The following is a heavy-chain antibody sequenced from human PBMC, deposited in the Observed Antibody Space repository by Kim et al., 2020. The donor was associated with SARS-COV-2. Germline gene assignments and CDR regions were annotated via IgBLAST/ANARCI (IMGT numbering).Heavy chain of an antibody. V-gene: IGHV3-33*01. Sequence: GGSLRLSCAASGFTFSSYGMHWVRQAPGKGLEWVAVIWYDGSNKYYADSVKGRFTISRDNSKNTLYLQMNSLRAEDTAVYYCAIDRYYVYVGGSYRIQNFDYWGQGTLVTVSS. D-gene: IGHD3-16*02. CDR3: AIDRYYVYVGGSYRIQNFDY. J-gene: IGHJ4*02. CDR2: IWYDGSNK. CDR1: GFTFSSYG.